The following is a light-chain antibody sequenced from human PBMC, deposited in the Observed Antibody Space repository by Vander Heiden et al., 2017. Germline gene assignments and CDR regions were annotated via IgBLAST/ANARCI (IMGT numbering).Light chain of an antibody. J-gene: IGKJ4*02. V-gene: IGKV1-12*01. CDR2: AAS. Sequence: DMQRTQSPPSVSAGVGERATITCREVQGINGWLAWYQQRPGKAPHLLIYAASSLHTGVPSRFRGSGFGTEYTLTISSLQPEDFRTYFCQQAHTFPRTFGGGTRVEIK. CDR1: QGINGW. CDR3: QQAHTFPRT.